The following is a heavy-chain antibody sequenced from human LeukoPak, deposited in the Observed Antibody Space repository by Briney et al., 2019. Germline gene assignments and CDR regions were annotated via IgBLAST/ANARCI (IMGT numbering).Heavy chain of an antibody. V-gene: IGHV1-2*02. D-gene: IGHD3-3*01. CDR2: INPNSGGT. CDR1: GYTFTGYY. Sequence: ASVKVSCKASGYTFTGYYMHWVRQAPGQGLEWMGWINPNSGGTNYAQKFQGRVTMTRDTSISTAYMELSRLRSDDTAVYYCAMSREYYDFWSGYSLQLYYFDYWGQGTLVTVSS. CDR3: AMSREYYDFWSGYSLQLYYFDY. J-gene: IGHJ4*02.